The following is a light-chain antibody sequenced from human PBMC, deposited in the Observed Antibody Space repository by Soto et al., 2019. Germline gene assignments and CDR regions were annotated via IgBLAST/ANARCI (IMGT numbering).Light chain of an antibody. Sequence: EIVMTQSPGTLSVSPGERATLSCRASQSVSINLAWYQQKPGQAPRLLIYDASTRATGIPARFSGSGSGTEFTLTISSLQSKDFAVHYCQQYNNWHPLTFGGGTKVDIK. V-gene: IGKV3D-15*01. CDR3: QQYNNWHPLT. CDR1: QSVSIN. CDR2: DAS. J-gene: IGKJ4*01.